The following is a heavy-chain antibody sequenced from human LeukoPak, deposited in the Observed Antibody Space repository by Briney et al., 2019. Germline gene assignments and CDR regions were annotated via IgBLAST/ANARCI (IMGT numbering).Heavy chain of an antibody. V-gene: IGHV1-46*01. CDR1: GYTFTSYY. CDR3: ASLPTGSMIANY. Sequence: GASVKVSCKASGYTFTSYYMHWVRRAPGQGLEWMGIINPSGSTTNYAHKFQGRVTMTRDTSTSTVYLELSSLRSEDTAVYYCASLPTGSMIANYWGQGTLVTVSS. J-gene: IGHJ4*02. CDR2: INPSGSTT. D-gene: IGHD3-22*01.